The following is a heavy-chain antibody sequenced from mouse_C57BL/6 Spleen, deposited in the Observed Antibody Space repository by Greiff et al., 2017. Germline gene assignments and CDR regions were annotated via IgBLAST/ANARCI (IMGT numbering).Heavy chain of an antibody. CDR3: ARRGGKNDSSFDD. CDR1: GYAFSSYW. V-gene: IGHV1-80*01. J-gene: IGHJ2*01. Sequence: QVHVKQSGAELVKPGASVKISCKASGYAFSSYWMNWVKQRPGKGLEWIGQIYPGDGDTNYNGKFKGKATLTADKSSSTAYMQLSSLTSEDSAVYFCARRGGKNDSSFDDWGQGTTLAVAS. D-gene: IGHD1-1*01. CDR2: IYPGDGDT.